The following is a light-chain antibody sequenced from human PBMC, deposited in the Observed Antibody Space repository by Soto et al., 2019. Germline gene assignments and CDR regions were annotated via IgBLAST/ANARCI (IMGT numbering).Light chain of an antibody. J-gene: IGKJ4*01. Sequence: DIQMTQSPSTLSASVGDRVTITCRASQSISSWSAWYQQKPGKAPKLLIYKASSLESGVPSRFSGSGSGTEFTLTIGRLEPEDFAVYYCQQFSSYPLTFGGGTKVDIK. V-gene: IGKV1-5*03. CDR2: KAS. CDR1: QSISSW. CDR3: QQFSSYPLT.